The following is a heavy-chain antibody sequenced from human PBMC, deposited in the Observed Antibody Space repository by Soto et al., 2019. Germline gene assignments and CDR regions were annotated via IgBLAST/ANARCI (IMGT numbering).Heavy chain of an antibody. V-gene: IGHV1-69*06. Sequence: QVQLVQSGTVVQRRGSSVKVSCQAYGGTFSSHGMAWVRQAPGQGLEWMGGIIPTFGTPTYAPKFQGRVTITADKSKNTAYMELRRLRSEDTGVYYCASERSAQYFDFWGQGTLINVSS. CDR1: GGTFSSHG. CDR2: IIPTFGTP. CDR3: ASERSAQYFDF. J-gene: IGHJ4*02. D-gene: IGHD1-26*01.